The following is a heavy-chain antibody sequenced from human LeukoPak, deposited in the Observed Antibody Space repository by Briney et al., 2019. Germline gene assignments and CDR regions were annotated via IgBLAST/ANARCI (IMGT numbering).Heavy chain of an antibody. CDR1: AFTFRPYA. D-gene: IGHD5-18*01. CDR3: AKGAASRGYTYVAN. Sequence: GGSLRLSCAASAFTFRPYAMIWVRQAPGKGLEWVSTVSGSGGSTYYADSVKGRFTISRDNSNNTLYLEMNSLRAEDTAVYYCAKGAASRGYTYVANWGQGTLVTVSS. J-gene: IGHJ4*02. CDR2: VSGSGGST. V-gene: IGHV3-23*01.